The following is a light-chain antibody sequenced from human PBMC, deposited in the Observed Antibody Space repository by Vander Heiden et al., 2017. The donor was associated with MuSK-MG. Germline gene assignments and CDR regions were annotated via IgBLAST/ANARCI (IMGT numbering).Light chain of an antibody. CDR3: QQDDSTPHT. J-gene: IGKJ2*01. CDR1: KSVLYSSNNKNY. V-gene: IGKV4-1*01. Sequence: DLVMPQSQESLAVSMGARATINCKSSKSVLYSSNNKNYLAWYQQKPGQPPKLLIYCASTRESGVPDRFSGSGSGTDFTLTISSLQAEDVAVYYCQQDDSTPHTFGQGTKLEIK. CDR2: CAS.